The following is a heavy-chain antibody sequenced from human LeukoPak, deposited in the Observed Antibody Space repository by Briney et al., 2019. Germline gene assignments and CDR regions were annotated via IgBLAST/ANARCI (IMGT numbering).Heavy chain of an antibody. D-gene: IGHD5-24*01. Sequence: GGSLRLSCAASGFTFSSYGMSWVRQAPGKGLEWVSATSGSGGSTYYADSVKGRFTISRDNSKNTLYLQMNSLRAEDTAVYYCAKDGRNGYNGPEDYWGQGTLVTVSS. CDR1: GFTFSSYG. J-gene: IGHJ4*02. V-gene: IGHV3-23*01. CDR3: AKDGRNGYNGPEDY. CDR2: TSGSGGST.